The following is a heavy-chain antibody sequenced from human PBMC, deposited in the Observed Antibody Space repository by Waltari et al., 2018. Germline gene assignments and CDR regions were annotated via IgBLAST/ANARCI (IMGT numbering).Heavy chain of an antibody. D-gene: IGHD2-21*01. J-gene: IGHJ4*02. CDR1: GFTFRRYS. CDR3: ARDRYGGGDCYPEERDY. CDR2: ISSSNRTK. V-gene: IGHV3-48*01. Sequence: EVQLVESGGGLVQPGGSLRLSCAASGFTFRRYSMNLVRQAPGRGWEWVSYISSSNRTKEYTDHGKVRLTITSDNAKNSLYLKMNSLRAEDTDVYYCARDRYGGGDCYPEERDYWGQGTLVTVSS.